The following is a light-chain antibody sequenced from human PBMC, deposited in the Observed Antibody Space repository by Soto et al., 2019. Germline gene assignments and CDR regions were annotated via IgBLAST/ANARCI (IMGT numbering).Light chain of an antibody. CDR2: QVS. Sequence: VLTQTPLSSPVTLGQPASISCRSSQSLVYSDGNTYLSWLQQRPGQPPRLLMYQVSNRFSGVPDRFRGSGAGTDFTLKISRVEAEDVGVYSCIQFAHFPRTFGQGTKVEIK. CDR3: IQFAHFPRT. J-gene: IGKJ1*01. V-gene: IGKV2-24*01. CDR1: QSLVYSDGNTY.